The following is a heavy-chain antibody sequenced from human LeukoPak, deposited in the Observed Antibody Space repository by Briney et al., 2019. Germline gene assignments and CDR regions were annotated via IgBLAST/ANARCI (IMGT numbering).Heavy chain of an antibody. CDR2: INPSGGST. Sequence: GASVKVSCKASGYTFTSYYMHWVRQAPGQVLGWMGIINPSGGSTSYAQKFQGRVTMTRDTSTSTVYMELSSLRSEDTAVYYCARVLGASVAASPFDYWGQGTLVTVSS. CDR1: GYTFTSYY. J-gene: IGHJ4*02. V-gene: IGHV1-46*01. D-gene: IGHD6-6*01. CDR3: ARVLGASVAASPFDY.